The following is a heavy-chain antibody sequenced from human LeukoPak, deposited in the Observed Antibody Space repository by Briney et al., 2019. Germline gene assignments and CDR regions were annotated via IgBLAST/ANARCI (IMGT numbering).Heavy chain of an antibody. D-gene: IGHD3-22*01. V-gene: IGHV3-20*04. J-gene: IGHJ4*02. CDR3: ARGGYYYDSSGYYGY. CDR1: GFTFDDYG. Sequence: GSLRLSCAASGFTFDDYGMSWVRQAPGKGLEWVSGINWNGGSTGYADSVKGRFTISRDNAKNSLYLQMNSLRAEDTALYYCARGGYYYDSSGYYGYWGQGTLVTVSS. CDR2: INWNGGST.